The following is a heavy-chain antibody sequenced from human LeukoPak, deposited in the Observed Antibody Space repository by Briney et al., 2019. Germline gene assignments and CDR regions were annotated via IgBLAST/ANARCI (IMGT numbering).Heavy chain of an antibody. V-gene: IGHV4-59*01. CDR2: IYSNGNT. CDR3: ARASSGWSKGSFDY. J-gene: IGHJ4*02. Sequence: KDSETLSLTCTVSGGSISSFYWSWLRQPPGKGMEWIGYIYSNGNTNYNPPLKSRVTISVDTSKNQFSLKLSSVTAADTAIYFCARASSGWSKGSFDYWGQGTLVTVSS. D-gene: IGHD6-19*01. CDR1: GGSISSFY.